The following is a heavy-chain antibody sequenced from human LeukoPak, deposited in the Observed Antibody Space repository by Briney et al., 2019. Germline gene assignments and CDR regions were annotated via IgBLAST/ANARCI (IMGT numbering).Heavy chain of an antibody. J-gene: IGHJ4*02. CDR3: ARGPPNWGYDY. CDR1: GYTFTSYD. D-gene: IGHD7-27*01. CDR2: MSSNSGDT. Sequence: GASVKVSCTASGYTFTSYDINWVRQATGQGPEWMGWMSSNSGDTGYAQNFQGRVTMTRDTSISTAYMELSSLRSEDTAVYYCARGPPNWGYDYWGQGTLVTVSS. V-gene: IGHV1-8*01.